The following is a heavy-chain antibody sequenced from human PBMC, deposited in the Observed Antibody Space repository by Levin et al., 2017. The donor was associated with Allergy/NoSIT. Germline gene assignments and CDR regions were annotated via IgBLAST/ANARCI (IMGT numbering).Heavy chain of an antibody. D-gene: IGHD6-13*01. CDR2: INRDGSST. Sequence: GGSLRLSCAASGFTFSGYWMHWVRQAPGKGLVWVSSINRDGSSTDYADSVRGRFTISRDNAKNTLYLQMNRLRAGDTAVYYCARDEGQQQLARGFDGWGQGTLVTVSS. V-gene: IGHV3-74*01. CDR3: ARDEGQQQLARGFDG. CDR1: GFTFSGYW. J-gene: IGHJ4*02.